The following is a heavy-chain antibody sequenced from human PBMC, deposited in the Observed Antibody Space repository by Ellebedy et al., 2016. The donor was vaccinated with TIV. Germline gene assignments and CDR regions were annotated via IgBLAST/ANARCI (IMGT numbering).Heavy chain of an antibody. Sequence: AASVKVSCKASGFTFISFYMHWMRQPPGQGLEWMGIINPGGDSTTYAQKFQGRVTMTRDTSTSTVYMELSSLRSDDTAVYYCAREPNGWYHFDFWGQGTLVTVSS. D-gene: IGHD6-19*01. V-gene: IGHV1-46*01. CDR1: GFTFISFY. CDR2: INPGGDST. J-gene: IGHJ4*02. CDR3: AREPNGWYHFDF.